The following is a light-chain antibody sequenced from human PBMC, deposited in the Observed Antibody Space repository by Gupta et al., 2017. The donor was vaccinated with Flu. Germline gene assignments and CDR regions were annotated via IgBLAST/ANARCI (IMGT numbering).Light chain of an antibody. CDR3: QQYSTYPWT. J-gene: IGKJ1*01. V-gene: IGKV1-5*03. CDR1: ESFSNW. CDR2: RAS. Sequence: PSTLSASVGDRVTVTCRANESFSNWLAWFQQKPGTAPKSLIYRASRLESGVSSRFSGSGSGTEFTLTISSLQPDDFATYYCQQYSTYPWTFGQGTRVEIK.